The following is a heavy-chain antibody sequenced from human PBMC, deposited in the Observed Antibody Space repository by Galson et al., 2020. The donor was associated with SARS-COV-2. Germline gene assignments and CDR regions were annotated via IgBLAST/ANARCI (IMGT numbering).Heavy chain of an antibody. Sequence: ASVKVSCKASGYTFTSYYMHWVRQAPGQGLEWMGIINPSGGSTSYAQKFQGRVTMTRDTSTSTVYMELSSLRSEDTAVYYCARSLYSNYYYYYMDVWGKGTTVTVSS. CDR1: GYTFTSYY. D-gene: IGHD4-4*01. CDR3: ARSLYSNYYYYYMDV. CDR2: INPSGGST. J-gene: IGHJ6*03. V-gene: IGHV1-46*01.